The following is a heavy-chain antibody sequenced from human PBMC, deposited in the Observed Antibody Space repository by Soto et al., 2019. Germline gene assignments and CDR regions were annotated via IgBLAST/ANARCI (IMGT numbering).Heavy chain of an antibody. CDR3: ARRAYCGGDCYLSYYFDY. CDR2: IYYSGST. V-gene: IGHV4-39*01. CDR1: GGSISSSSYY. D-gene: IGHD2-21*02. Sequence: SETLSLTCTVSGGSISSSSYYWGWIRQPPGKGLEWIGSIYYSGSTYYNPSLKSRVTISVDTSKNQFSLKLSSVTAADTAVYYCARRAYCGGDCYLSYYFDYWGQGTLVTVS. J-gene: IGHJ4*02.